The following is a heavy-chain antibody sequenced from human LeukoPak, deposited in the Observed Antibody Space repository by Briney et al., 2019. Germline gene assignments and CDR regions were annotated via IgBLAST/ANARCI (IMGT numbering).Heavy chain of an antibody. CDR2: ITYDGDNK. Sequence: TGGSLRLSCAASGFTFSRDNMHWVRQAPGKGLEWVAFITYDGDNKYADSEKDRFTISRDNSRNTLYMQMNSLRTEDTAVYYCAKDQGRGTYSFDYWGQGTLVTVSS. V-gene: IGHV3-30*02. J-gene: IGHJ4*02. CDR3: AKDQGRGTYSFDY. CDR1: GFTFSRDN. D-gene: IGHD1-26*01.